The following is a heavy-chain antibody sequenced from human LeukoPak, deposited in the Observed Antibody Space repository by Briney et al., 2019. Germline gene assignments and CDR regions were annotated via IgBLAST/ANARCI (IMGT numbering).Heavy chain of an antibody. J-gene: IGHJ6*02. Sequence: AGGSLRLSCAVSGYIVSGKYMGWVRQAPGKGLEWVAGITWDRDNIGYGDSVKGRFTISRDNVKNVLYLQMNSLGPEDTALYYCAKDLSSAITSALVLDVWGQGTTVIVS. D-gene: IGHD3-22*01. CDR2: ITWDRDNI. CDR3: AKDLSSAITSALVLDV. V-gene: IGHV3-9*01. CDR1: GYIVSGKY.